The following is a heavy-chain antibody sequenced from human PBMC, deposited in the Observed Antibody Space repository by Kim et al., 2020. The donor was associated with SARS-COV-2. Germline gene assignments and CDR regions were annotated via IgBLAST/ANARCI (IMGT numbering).Heavy chain of an antibody. D-gene: IGHD2-8*01. J-gene: IGHJ4*02. CDR2: ISGSGGST. CDR3: AKDLPMGFELVGGFDY. CDR1: GFTFSSYA. V-gene: IGHV3-23*01. Sequence: GGSLRLSCAASGFTFSSYAMSWVRQAPGKGLEWVSAISGSGGSTYYADSVKGRFTISRDNSKNTLYLQMNSLRAEDTAVYYCAKDLPMGFELVGGFDYWGQGTLVTVSS.